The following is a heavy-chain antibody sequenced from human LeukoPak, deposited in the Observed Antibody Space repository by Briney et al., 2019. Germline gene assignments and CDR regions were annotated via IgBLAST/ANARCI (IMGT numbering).Heavy chain of an antibody. CDR3: ARHPAAGTGPFDY. J-gene: IGHJ4*02. Sequence: TSETLSLTCTVSGGSISSGSYYWSWLRQPAGKGLEWFGRIYTSGSTNYNPSLKSRVTISVDTSKNQFSLKLSSVTAADTAVYYCARHPAAGTGPFDYWGQGTLVTVSS. CDR2: IYTSGST. D-gene: IGHD6-13*01. V-gene: IGHV4-61*02. CDR1: GGSISSGSYY.